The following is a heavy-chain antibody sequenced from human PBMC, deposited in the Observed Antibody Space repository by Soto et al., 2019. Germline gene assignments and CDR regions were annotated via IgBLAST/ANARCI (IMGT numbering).Heavy chain of an antibody. CDR2: IWYDGNNK. CDR3: AKDAYSSSDYMDV. Sequence: GGSLRLSCAASGLVFGSYGMHWVRQAPGKGLEWVAVIWYDGNNKFYADSVKGRFTISRGNSKNTLYLQMSSLRAEDTALYYCAKDAYSSSDYMDVWGKGTTVTVSS. V-gene: IGHV3-30*02. CDR1: GLVFGSYG. D-gene: IGHD6-6*01. J-gene: IGHJ6*03.